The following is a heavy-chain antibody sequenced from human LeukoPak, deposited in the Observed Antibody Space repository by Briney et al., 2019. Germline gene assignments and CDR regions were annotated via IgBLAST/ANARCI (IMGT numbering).Heavy chain of an antibody. J-gene: IGHJ4*02. V-gene: IGHV4-30-2*01. D-gene: IGHD5-18*01. CDR2: IYHSGST. Sequence: SETLSLTCTVSGGSITNSPYYWSWIRQPPGKGLEWIGYIYHSGSTYYNPSLKSRVTISVDRSKNQFSLKLSSVTAADTAVYYCARAVVVYSHGLSYYFDYWGQGTLVTVSS. CDR1: GGSITNSPYY. CDR3: ARAVVVYSHGLSYYFDY.